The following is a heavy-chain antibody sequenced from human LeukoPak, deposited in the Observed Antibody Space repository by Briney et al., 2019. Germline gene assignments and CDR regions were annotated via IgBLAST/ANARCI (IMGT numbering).Heavy chain of an antibody. J-gene: IGHJ5*02. V-gene: IGHV4-39*01. CDR1: GGSISSSSYY. CDR3: ARRYCSGGSCPFDP. Sequence: TSETLSLTCTVSGGSISSSSYYWGWIRQPPGKGLEWIGSIYYSGSTYYNPSLKSRVTISVDTSKNQFSLKLSSVTAADTAVYYCARRYCSGGSCPFDPWGQGTLVTVSS. CDR2: IYYSGST. D-gene: IGHD2-15*01.